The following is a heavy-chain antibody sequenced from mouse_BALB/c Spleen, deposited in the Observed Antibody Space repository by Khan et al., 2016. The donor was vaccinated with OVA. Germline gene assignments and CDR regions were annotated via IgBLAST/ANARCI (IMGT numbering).Heavy chain of an antibody. V-gene: IGHV1-59*01. D-gene: IGHD1-1*01. J-gene: IGHJ1*01. CDR2: INPSDSET. Sequence: QVQLQQSGAELVRPGASVKLSCKTSGYSLTSYWMNWVQQRPGQGLEWIGMINPSDSETRLNQKFKDKATLTVDTSSSTVYIQLSSPTSEDSAFYYCASGTTTSYWYFDVWGAGTTVTVSS. CDR1: GYSLTSYW. CDR3: ASGTTTSYWYFDV.